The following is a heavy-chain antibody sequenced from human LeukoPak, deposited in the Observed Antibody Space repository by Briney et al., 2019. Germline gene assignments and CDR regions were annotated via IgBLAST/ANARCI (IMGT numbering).Heavy chain of an antibody. Sequence: GSPVKVSCKASGGTFSSYAISWVRQAPGQGLEWMGWINPNSGGTNYAQKFQGRVTMTRDTSISTAYMELSRLRSDDTAVYYCARIDRAAAGPPLDYWGQGTLVTVSS. CDR2: INPNSGGT. J-gene: IGHJ4*02. D-gene: IGHD6-13*01. CDR1: GGTFSSYA. V-gene: IGHV1-2*02. CDR3: ARIDRAAAGPPLDY.